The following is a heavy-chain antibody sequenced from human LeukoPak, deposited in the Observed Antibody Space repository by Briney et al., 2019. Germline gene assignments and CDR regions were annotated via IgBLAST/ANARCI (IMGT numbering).Heavy chain of an antibody. D-gene: IGHD3-3*01. V-gene: IGHV4-59*01. J-gene: IGHJ3*02. CDR3: ARDGFFSFEAFDI. CDR1: GGSISSYY. CDR2: IYYSGST. Sequence: SSETLSLTCTVSGGSISSYYWSWIRQPPGKGLEWIGYIYYSGSTNYDPSLKSRVTISVDTSKNQFSLKLSSVTAADTAVYYCARDGFFSFEAFDIWGQGTMVTVSS.